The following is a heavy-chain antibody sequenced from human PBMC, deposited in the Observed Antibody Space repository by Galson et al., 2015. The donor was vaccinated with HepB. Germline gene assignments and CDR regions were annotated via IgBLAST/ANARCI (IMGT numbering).Heavy chain of an antibody. J-gene: IGHJ3*02. Sequence: SCKASGYTFTSYGIIWVRQAPGQGLEWMGWISGYNGNTNYAQKFQGRVTMTTDTSTTTAHMELRSLRSDDTAVYYCARDQFNGDYDRAYAFDIWGQGTLVTGSS. D-gene: IGHD4-17*01. CDR2: ISGYNGNT. CDR1: GYTFTSYG. CDR3: ARDQFNGDYDRAYAFDI. V-gene: IGHV1-18*04.